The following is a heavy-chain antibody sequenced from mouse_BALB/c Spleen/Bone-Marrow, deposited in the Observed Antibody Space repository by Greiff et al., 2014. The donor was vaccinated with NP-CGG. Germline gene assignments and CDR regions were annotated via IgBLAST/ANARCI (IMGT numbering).Heavy chain of an antibody. CDR1: GFTFSSYA. J-gene: IGHJ2*01. V-gene: IGHV5-6-5*01. D-gene: IGHD2-3*01. CDR2: ISSGGST. Sequence: EVHLVESGGGLVKPGGSLKLSCAASGFTFSSYAMSWVRQTPEKRLEWVASISSGGSTYYPDSVKGRSTISRDNARNILYLQMSSLRSEDTAMYYCAREVDGWYYFDYWGQGTTLTVSS. CDR3: AREVDGWYYFDY.